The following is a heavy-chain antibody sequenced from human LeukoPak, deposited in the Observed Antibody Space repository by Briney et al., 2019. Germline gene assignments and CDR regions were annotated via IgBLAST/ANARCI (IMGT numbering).Heavy chain of an antibody. V-gene: IGHV4-39*07. D-gene: IGHD3-10*01. CDR2: IYYSGAT. CDR3: ARARHVGYLSGSYFNAQYYFDY. Sequence: SETLSLTCIVSDGSISSSSYYWAWIRQPPGKGLEWIGSIYYSGATYYNPSLKTRVTISEDTSKNELSLKLNSVTAADTAVYYCARARHVGYLSGSYFNAQYYFDYWGQGTLVTVSS. J-gene: IGHJ4*02. CDR1: DGSISSSSYY.